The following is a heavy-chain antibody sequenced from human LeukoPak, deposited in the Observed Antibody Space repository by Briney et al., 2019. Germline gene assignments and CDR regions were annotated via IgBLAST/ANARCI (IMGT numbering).Heavy chain of an antibody. Sequence: SETLSLTCTVSGGSISSYYWSWIRQPPGKGLEWSGDIYYSGSTNYNPSLKSRVTISVDTSKNQFSLKLSSVTAADPAVYYCARGSAAEGSDWFDPWGQGTLVAVSS. J-gene: IGHJ5*02. CDR1: GGSISSYY. V-gene: IGHV4-59*01. D-gene: IGHD6-13*01. CDR2: IYYSGST. CDR3: ARGSAAEGSDWFDP.